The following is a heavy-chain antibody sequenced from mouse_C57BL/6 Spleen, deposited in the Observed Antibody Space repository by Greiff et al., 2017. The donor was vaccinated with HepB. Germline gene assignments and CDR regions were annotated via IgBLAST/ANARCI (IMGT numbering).Heavy chain of an antibody. CDR3: ARHEDPYFDY. Sequence: EVQRVESGGDLVKPGGSLKLSCAASGFTFSSYGMSWVRQTPDKRLEWVATISSGGSYTYYPDSVKGRFTISRDNAKNTLYLQMSSLKSEDTAMYYCARHEDPYFDYWGQGTTLTVSS. J-gene: IGHJ2*01. CDR1: GFTFSSYG. CDR2: ISSGGSYT. V-gene: IGHV5-6*01.